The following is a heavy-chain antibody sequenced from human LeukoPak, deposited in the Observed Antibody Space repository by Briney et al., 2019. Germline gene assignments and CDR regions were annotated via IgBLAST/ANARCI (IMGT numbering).Heavy chain of an antibody. CDR1: AFTFSTYT. CDR3: AKHSGHSYGAFDY. V-gene: IGHV3-21*04. D-gene: IGHD5-18*01. CDR2: ISISGTYI. J-gene: IGHJ4*02. Sequence: GGSLRLSCVASAFTFSTYTMNWVRQAPGKGLEWVSSISISGTYIYYADSIKGRFTISRDNAKNSLYLQMNSLRAEDTAVYYCAKHSGHSYGAFDYWGQGTLVTVSS.